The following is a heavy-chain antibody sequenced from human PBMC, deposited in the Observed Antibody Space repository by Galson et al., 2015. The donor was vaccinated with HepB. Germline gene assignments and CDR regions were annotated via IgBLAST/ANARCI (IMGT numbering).Heavy chain of an antibody. J-gene: IGHJ6*02. CDR1: GYTFTGYY. CDR2: INPNSGGT. CDR3: ARSDIVVVPAARGGYYYYGMDV. Sequence: SVKVSCKASGYTFTGYYTHWVRQAPGQGLEWMGWINPNSGGTNYAQKFQGWVTMARDTSISTAYMELSRLRSDDTAVYYCARSDIVVVPAARGGYYYYGMDVWGQGTTVTVSS. V-gene: IGHV1-2*04. D-gene: IGHD2-2*01.